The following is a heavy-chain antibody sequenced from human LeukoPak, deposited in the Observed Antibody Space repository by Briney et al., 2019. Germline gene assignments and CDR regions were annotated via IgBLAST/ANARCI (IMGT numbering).Heavy chain of an antibody. J-gene: IGHJ4*02. CDR3: ARAGSYYPYFDY. Sequence: RASVKVSCTTSGYTFINYYMHWVRQAPGQGLEWMGIINPSGDTTNYAQKFQGRVTMTRDTSTSTVYMELSSLRSEDTAIYYCARAGSYYPYFDYWGQGTLVTVSS. CDR1: GYTFINYY. D-gene: IGHD1-26*01. V-gene: IGHV1-46*01. CDR2: INPSGDTT.